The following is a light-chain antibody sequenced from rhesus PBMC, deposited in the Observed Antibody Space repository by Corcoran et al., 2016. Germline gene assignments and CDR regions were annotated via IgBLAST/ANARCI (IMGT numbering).Light chain of an antibody. V-gene: IGKV1-36*01. CDR2: AAS. J-gene: IGKJ3*01. Sequence: DIQMTQSPSSLSASVGDRVTITCRASQGISNYLSWYQQKPGKAPKHLIYAASILESGVPSRFSGSGSGTEFTRTISSLQPEDFAAYYCLQYNSKPFTFGPGTKLDIK. CDR1: QGISNY. CDR3: LQYNSKPFT.